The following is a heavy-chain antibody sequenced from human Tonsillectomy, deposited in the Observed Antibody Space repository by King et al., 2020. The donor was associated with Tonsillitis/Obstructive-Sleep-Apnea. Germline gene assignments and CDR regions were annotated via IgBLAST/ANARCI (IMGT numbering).Heavy chain of an antibody. D-gene: IGHD3-10*01. CDR3: AKQLPYYYGSGSYSYGSFDV. J-gene: IGHJ3*01. CDR1: GFTFSTYA. V-gene: IGHV3-23*04. Sequence: VQLVESGGGLVQPGGSLRLSCAASGFTFSTYAINWVRQAPGKGLEWVSSISGSGDSTCYTDSVKGRFTISRDNSKNTLYLQMNSLRAEDTAVYHCAKQLPYYYGSGSYSYGSFDVWGQGTVVTVSS. CDR2: ISGSGDST.